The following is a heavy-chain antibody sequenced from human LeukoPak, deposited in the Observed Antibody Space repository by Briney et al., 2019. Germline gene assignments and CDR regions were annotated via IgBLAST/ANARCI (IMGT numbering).Heavy chain of an antibody. V-gene: IGHV3-7*01. CDR3: ARENAWSRDC. CDR1: GFTFSTYW. CDR2: INEDGSEK. J-gene: IGHJ4*02. Sequence: GGSLRLSCAASGFTFSTYWMTWVRQAPGKGLEWVANINEDGSEKHYVDSVKGRFTISRDNAKNSLDLQMNSLRTEDTAVYYCARENAWSRDCWGQGTLVTVPS. D-gene: IGHD2-15*01.